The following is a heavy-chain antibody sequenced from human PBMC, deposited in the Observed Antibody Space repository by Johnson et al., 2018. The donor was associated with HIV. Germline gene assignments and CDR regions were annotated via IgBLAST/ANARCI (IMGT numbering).Heavy chain of an antibody. CDR3: ARDSQWELRPDAFDI. CDR1: GFTFSSYW. Sequence: VQLVESGGGLVKPGGSLRLSCAASGFTFSSYWMSWVRQAPGKGLEWVANIKQDGSEKYYVDSVKGRFTISRDNAKNSLYLQMNSLRAEDTAVYYCARDSQWELRPDAFDIWGQGTMVTVSS. D-gene: IGHD1-26*01. CDR2: IKQDGSEK. J-gene: IGHJ3*02. V-gene: IGHV3-7*05.